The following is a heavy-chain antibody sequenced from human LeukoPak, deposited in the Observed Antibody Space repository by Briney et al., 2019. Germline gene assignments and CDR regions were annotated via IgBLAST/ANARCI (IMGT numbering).Heavy chain of an antibody. V-gene: IGHV3-66*01. CDR1: GFSVSSSY. D-gene: IGHD1-26*01. CDR3: ARDGLSGSYYDF. Sequence: GGSLRLSCAVSGFSVSSSYMSWVRQAPGKGLEWVSVIYGDGTTDYYADSVKGRFTISRDNSKNTLHLQMNNLRAEDTALYYCARDGLSGSYYDFWGQGTLVTVSS. CDR2: IYGDGTT. J-gene: IGHJ4*02.